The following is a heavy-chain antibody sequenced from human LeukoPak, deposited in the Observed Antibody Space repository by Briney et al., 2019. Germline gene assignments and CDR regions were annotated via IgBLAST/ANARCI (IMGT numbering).Heavy chain of an antibody. V-gene: IGHV4-59*01. CDR2: IYYSGST. CDR1: GGSISSYY. Sequence: SETLPLTCTVSGGSISSYYWSWIRQPPGKGLEWIGYIYYSGSTNYNPSLKSRVTISVDTSKNQFSLKLSSVTAADTAVYYCARLSSSFGSDFDYWGQGTLVTVSS. CDR3: ARLSSSFGSDFDY. D-gene: IGHD6-6*01. J-gene: IGHJ4*02.